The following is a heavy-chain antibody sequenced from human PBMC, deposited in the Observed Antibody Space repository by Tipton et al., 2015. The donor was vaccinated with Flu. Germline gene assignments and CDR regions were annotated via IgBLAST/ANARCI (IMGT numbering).Heavy chain of an antibody. D-gene: IGHD3-10*02. CDR3: ARLSYYDVDLKNFYFDP. CDR1: SGSIRSTNYF. V-gene: IGHV4-39*01. Sequence: GLVKPSETLSLTCTVSSGSIRSTNYFCAWIRQPPGKRLELIGSIYPSGATYYNPSLKSRVTLSVDTSKSQFSLMLRSVTAADTAIYYCARLSYYDVDLKNFYFDPWGQGTRVTVSS. CDR2: IYPSGAT. J-gene: IGHJ4*02.